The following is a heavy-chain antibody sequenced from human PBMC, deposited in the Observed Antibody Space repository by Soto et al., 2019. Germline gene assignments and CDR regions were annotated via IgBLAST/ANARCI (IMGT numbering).Heavy chain of an antibody. Sequence: PGGSLRLSCAASGFTFGTFTMSWIRQAPGKGLEWLSYISPGSRYPAYADSVKGRFTISRDNAKRSLYLQMMSLTAEDTAIYYCVRGGGGGLFDPWGQGTMVTVSS. J-gene: IGHJ5*02. CDR2: ISPGSRYP. CDR3: VRGGGGGLFDP. D-gene: IGHD2-15*01. CDR1: GFTFGTFT. V-gene: IGHV3-11*06.